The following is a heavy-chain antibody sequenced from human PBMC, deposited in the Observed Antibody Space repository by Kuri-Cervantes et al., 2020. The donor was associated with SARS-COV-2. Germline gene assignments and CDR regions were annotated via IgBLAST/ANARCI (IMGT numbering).Heavy chain of an antibody. CDR2: IDPSDSYT. CDR3: ARHLPNPYYSSGWIFYGKDV. Sequence: GGSLRLSCKGSGYSFTSYWISWVRQMPGKGLEWMGRIDPSDSYTNYSTSFQGHVTISADKYISTAYLQWSSLKASDTAMYYCARHLPNPYYSSGWIFYGKDVWGQGTTVTVSS. D-gene: IGHD6-19*01. CDR1: GYSFTSYW. V-gene: IGHV5-10-1*01. J-gene: IGHJ6*02.